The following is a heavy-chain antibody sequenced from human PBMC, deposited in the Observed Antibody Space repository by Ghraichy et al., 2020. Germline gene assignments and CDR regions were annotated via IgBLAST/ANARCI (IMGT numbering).Heavy chain of an antibody. J-gene: IGHJ3*01. CDR1: GFSSGDYW. Sequence: GGSLRLSCAASGFSSGDYWMTWIRQPPGKGLEWVANINHGGSDKNFADSVKGRFTMYRDTARNSLYLQMSGLRVEDTAVYYCARDTSPCAGGPFSCDAFDLWGPGTMVTVSP. D-gene: IGHD2-8*02. CDR2: INHGGSDK. CDR3: ARDTSPCAGGPFSCDAFDL. V-gene: IGHV3-7*01.